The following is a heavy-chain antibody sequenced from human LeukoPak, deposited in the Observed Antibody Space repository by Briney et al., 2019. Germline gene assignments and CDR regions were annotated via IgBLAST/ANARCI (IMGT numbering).Heavy chain of an antibody. J-gene: IGHJ4*02. V-gene: IGHV3-21*01. D-gene: IGHD5-12*01. CDR1: GFTFSSYS. CDR2: ISSSSSYI. Sequence: GGSLRLSCAASGFTFSSYSMNWVRQAPGKGLEWVSSISSSSSYIYYADSVKGRFTISRDNAKNSLYLQMNSLRAEDTAVYYCARDVSEWLRLFDYWGQGTLATVSS. CDR3: ARDVSEWLRLFDY.